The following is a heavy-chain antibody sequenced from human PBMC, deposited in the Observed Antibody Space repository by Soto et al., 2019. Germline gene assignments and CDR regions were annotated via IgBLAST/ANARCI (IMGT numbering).Heavy chain of an antibody. D-gene: IGHD3-10*01. CDR3: IRDPYGST. CDR2: IKTTSDGGTI. V-gene: IGHV3-15*01. Sequence: EVQLVESGGGLVKPGESLRLSCAASGFTFSTAWMTWVRQAPGRGLEWVGRIKTTSDGGTIHYAAPVKGRFTISRDDSKDTLFLQMNSRKIEDTALYYCIRDPYGSTWGQGALVTVSS. J-gene: IGHJ5*02. CDR1: GFTFSTAW.